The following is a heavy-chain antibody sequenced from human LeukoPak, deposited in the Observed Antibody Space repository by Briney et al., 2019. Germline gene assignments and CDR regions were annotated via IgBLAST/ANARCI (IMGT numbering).Heavy chain of an antibody. D-gene: IGHD2-2*01. CDR3: ARAPEGYCSSTSCSYYYYYYYMDV. CDR2: ISSSSSYI. CDR1: GFTFSSYS. Sequence: GGSLRLSCAASGFTFSSYSMNWVRQAPGKGLEWVSSISSSSSYIYYADSVKGRFTISRDNAKNSLYLQMNSLRAEDTAVYYCARAPEGYCSSTSCSYYYYYYYMDVWGKGTTVTVSS. J-gene: IGHJ6*03. V-gene: IGHV3-21*01.